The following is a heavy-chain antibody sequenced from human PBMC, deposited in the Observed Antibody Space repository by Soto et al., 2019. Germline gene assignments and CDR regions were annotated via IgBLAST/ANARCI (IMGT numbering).Heavy chain of an antibody. V-gene: IGHV3-23*01. Sequence: VQLLDSGGGLVQPGGSLRLSCAASGFTFSNYAMSWVRQAPGKELEWVSSISSSGGSTDYADSVKGRFTTSRDNSQNTLNLQMNSLRAEDTAIYFCAKNQHAMAHDYWGPGTLVTVSS. J-gene: IGHJ4*02. CDR1: GFTFSNYA. CDR2: ISSSGGST. CDR3: AKNQHAMAHDY. D-gene: IGHD2-8*01.